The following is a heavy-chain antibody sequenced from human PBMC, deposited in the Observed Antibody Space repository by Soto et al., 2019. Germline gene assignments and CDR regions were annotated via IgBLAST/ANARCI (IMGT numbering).Heavy chain of an antibody. Sequence: EVQLLESGGGLVQPGGSLRLSCAASGFTFSSYAMSWVRQAPGEGLEWVSGISSSGEGTYYADSVKGRFTISRDNSKNTLYVQMNSLRAEDTAVYYCAKDEGYYYGMDVWGQGTTVTVSS. CDR2: ISSSGEGT. J-gene: IGHJ6*02. CDR1: GFTFSSYA. V-gene: IGHV3-23*01. CDR3: AKDEGYYYGMDV.